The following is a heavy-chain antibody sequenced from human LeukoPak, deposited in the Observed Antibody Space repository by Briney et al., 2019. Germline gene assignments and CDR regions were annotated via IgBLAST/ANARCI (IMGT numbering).Heavy chain of an antibody. D-gene: IGHD2-2*01. CDR1: GYTFTSYY. Sequence: ASVKVSCKASGYTFTSYYMHWVRQAPGQGLEWMGIINPSGGSTSYAQKFQGRVTMTRDMSTSTVYMELSSLRSEDTAVYYCARDLRRYCSSTSCSLVEYWGQGTLVTVSS. CDR3: ARDLRRYCSSTSCSLVEY. CDR2: INPSGGST. V-gene: IGHV1-46*01. J-gene: IGHJ4*02.